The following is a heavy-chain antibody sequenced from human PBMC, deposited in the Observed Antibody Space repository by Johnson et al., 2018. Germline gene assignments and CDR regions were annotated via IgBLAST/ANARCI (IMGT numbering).Heavy chain of an antibody. CDR1: GFTFSDYY. J-gene: IGHJ6*04. D-gene: IGHD2-21*02. CDR3: ARGDVVVGTAIGDV. Sequence: VQLPESGGGLVKPGGSLRLSCTASGFTFSDYYMSWIRQAPGKGLEWISYISVSGNTIYYADSVKGRFTISRDNAKNSVFLHMNSLRAEDTAVYPCARGDVVVGTAIGDVWGKGTTVTVSS. V-gene: IGHV3-11*04. CDR2: ISVSGNTI.